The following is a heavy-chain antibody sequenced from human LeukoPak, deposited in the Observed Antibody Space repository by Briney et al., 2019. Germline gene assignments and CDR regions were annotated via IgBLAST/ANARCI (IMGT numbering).Heavy chain of an antibody. CDR1: GGSISSYY. CDR3: ARARLQYYYYYGMDV. CDR2: IYYSGSS. Sequence: SETLSLACTVSGGSISSYYWSWIRQPPGKGLEWIGYIYYSGSSNYNPSLKSRVTISVDTSKNQFSLKLSSVTAADTAVYYCARARLQYYYYYGMDVWGQGTTVTVSS. J-gene: IGHJ6*02. D-gene: IGHD4-11*01. V-gene: IGHV4-59*01.